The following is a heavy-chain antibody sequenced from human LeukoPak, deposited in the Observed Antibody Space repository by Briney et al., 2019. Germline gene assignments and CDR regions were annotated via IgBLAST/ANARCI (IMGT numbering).Heavy chain of an antibody. CDR1: GVSIGSGAYY. Sequence: SETLSLTCSVSGVSIGSGAYYWGWIRPPPGKGLEWFGYISYSGSTYYNPSLESRAIISVDTSKNQLSLKLSSVTAADTAADYCARDLGAVGSGSSCEFEYWGQGTLVIVSS. CDR2: ISYSGST. V-gene: IGHV4-30-4*01. J-gene: IGHJ4*02. D-gene: IGHD3-10*01. CDR3: ARDLGAVGSGSSCEFEY.